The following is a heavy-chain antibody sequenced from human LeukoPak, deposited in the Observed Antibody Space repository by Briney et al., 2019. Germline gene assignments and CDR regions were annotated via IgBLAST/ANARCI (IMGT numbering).Heavy chain of an antibody. Sequence: PGGSLRLSCAASGFTVSSNYINWVRQAPGKGLEWVSLIYGSTSADYADSVKGRFTISRDTSMNTVYLQMNSLRAEDTAVCYCARLNFGDDYRGQGTLVTVSS. J-gene: IGHJ4*02. D-gene: IGHD4-17*01. CDR3: ARLNFGDDY. V-gene: IGHV3-66*01. CDR1: GFTVSSNY. CDR2: IYGSTSA.